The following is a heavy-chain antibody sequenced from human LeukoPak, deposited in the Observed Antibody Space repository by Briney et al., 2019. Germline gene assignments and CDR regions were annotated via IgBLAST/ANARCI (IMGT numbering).Heavy chain of an antibody. CDR1: GGSISSGGYY. CDR3: ARAGYCSCGSCYDAFDI. CDR2: IYYSGST. J-gene: IGHJ3*02. D-gene: IGHD2-15*01. Sequence: PSQTLSLTCTVSGGSISSGGYYWSWIRQHPGRGREWIVYIYYSGSTYYNPSLKSRVTLSVVTSKYQFSLQLSSVTAADTAVYYCARAGYCSCGSCYDAFDIWGQGTMVTVSS. V-gene: IGHV4-31*03.